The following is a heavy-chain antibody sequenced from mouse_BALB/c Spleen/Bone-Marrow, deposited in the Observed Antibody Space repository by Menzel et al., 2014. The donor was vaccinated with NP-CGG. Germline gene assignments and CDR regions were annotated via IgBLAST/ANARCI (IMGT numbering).Heavy chain of an antibody. V-gene: IGHV5-6-3*01. J-gene: IGHJ2*01. CDR3: ARDYDYDY. D-gene: IGHD2-4*01. Sequence: DVMLVESGGGLVQPGGSLKLSCAASGFTFSSYGMSWVRQTPDKRLELVATINSNGGSTYYPDSVKGRFTISRDNAKNTLYLQMRSLKSEDTAMYYCARDYDYDYWGQGTTLTVSS. CDR2: INSNGGST. CDR1: GFTFSSYG.